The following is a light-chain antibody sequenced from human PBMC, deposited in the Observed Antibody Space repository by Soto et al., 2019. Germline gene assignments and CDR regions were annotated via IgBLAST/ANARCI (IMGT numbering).Light chain of an antibody. CDR1: QGISSY. CDR3: QQLNSYPRT. J-gene: IGKJ3*01. Sequence: IQLTQSPSSLSASVGDRVTITCRASQGISSYLAWYQQKPGKAPKLLIYAASTLQSGVPSRFSGSGSGTDFTLTISSLQPEDFATYYCQQLNSYPRTFGLGTKVYIK. CDR2: AAS. V-gene: IGKV1-9*01.